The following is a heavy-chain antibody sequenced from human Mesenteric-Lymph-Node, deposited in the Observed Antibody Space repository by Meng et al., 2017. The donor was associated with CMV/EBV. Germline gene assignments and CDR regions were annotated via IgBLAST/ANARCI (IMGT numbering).Heavy chain of an antibody. CDR2: IDPTGTM. CDR1: GGSFSGYY. CDR3: ARGRFRGYNYGNGY. Sequence: CDVYGGSFSGYYGSWIRQPPGKGLEWIGEIDPTGTMSDNPSLRSRVHISFDKAKNQFSLNLTSVTAADTAVYYCARGRFRGYNYGNGYWGHGTLVTVSS. D-gene: IGHD5-18*01. V-gene: IGHV4-34*01. J-gene: IGHJ4*01.